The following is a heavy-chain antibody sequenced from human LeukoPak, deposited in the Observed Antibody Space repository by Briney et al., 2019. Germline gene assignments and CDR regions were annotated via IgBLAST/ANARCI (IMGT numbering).Heavy chain of an antibody. CDR3: ARDGKWNYHDFDP. CDR2: INPSTGGT. CDR1: GYTFTDHY. D-gene: IGHD1-7*01. Sequence: GASVKVSCKASGYTFTDHYMHWVRQASGQGLEWMGWINPSTGGTNYAQRFQGRVTMTRDTSISTAYMELSRLTSDDTAVYFCARDGKWNYHDFDPWGQGTLVTVSS. J-gene: IGHJ5*02. V-gene: IGHV1-2*02.